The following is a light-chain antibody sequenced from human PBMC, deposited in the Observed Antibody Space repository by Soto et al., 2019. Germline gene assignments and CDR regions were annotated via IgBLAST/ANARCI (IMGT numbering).Light chain of an antibody. CDR2: EVY. J-gene: IGLJ3*02. CDR1: SSDVGGYDF. V-gene: IGLV2-8*01. CDR3: QAYDNSLGVFVL. Sequence: QSALTQPPSASGSPGQSVTISCTGTSSDVGGYDFVSWYQQHPGKAPKLVIYEVYKRPSGVPDRFSGSKSGTSASLAITGLQAEDEADYYCQAYDNSLGVFVLFGGGTKLTVL.